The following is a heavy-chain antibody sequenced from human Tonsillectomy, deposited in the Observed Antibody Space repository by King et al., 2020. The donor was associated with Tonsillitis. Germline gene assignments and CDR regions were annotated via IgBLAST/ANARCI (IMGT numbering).Heavy chain of an antibody. CDR2: ISYDGSKK. CDR1: GFTFISYG. J-gene: IGHJ6*02. D-gene: IGHD3-10*01. CDR3: AKDRHAGIGGMNV. V-gene: IGHV3-30*18. Sequence: VQLVESGGGVVQPGRSLRLSCAASGFTFISYGMHWVRQAPGRGLEWVAVISYDGSKKYHADSVEGRFTISRDNSKNTLYLQMNSLRAEDTAVYYCAKDRHAGIGGMNVWGQGTTVTVSS.